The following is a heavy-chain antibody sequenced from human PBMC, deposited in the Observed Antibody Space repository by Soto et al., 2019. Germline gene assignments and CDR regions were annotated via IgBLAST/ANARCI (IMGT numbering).Heavy chain of an antibody. CDR3: ARVAY. J-gene: IGHJ4*02. CDR2: ISSGGSDT. CDR1: RFTLNRES. Sequence: GGSLKLTSEDCRFTLNRESKNWVRQVPGKGLEWVASISSGGSDTWYADSVKGRFIISRDNAQNSLFLQMNTLTPEDTAMYYCARVAYWGPGTQVTVSS. V-gene: IGHV3-21*01.